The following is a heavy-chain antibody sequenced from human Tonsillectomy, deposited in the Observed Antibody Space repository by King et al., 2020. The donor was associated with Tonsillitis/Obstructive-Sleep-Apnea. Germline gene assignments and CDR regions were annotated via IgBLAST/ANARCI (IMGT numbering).Heavy chain of an antibody. V-gene: IGHV1-2*02. CDR3: ASNWGSPSNFEY. CDR2: INPNTGGS. J-gene: IGHJ4*02. CDR1: GYTFTGYY. Sequence: QLVQSGAEVKKPGASVKVSCRASGYTFTGYYIHWVRQAPGQGLEWMGWINPNTGGSNYAQKFQGRVTLTRDTSISTAYMELSRLRSDDTAVYYCASNWGSPSNFEYWGQGTLVTVSS. D-gene: IGHD7-27*01.